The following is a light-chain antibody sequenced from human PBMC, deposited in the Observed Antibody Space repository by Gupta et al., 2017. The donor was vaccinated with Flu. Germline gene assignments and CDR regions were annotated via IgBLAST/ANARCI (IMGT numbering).Light chain of an antibody. CDR1: SSDIGSYDL. V-gene: IGLV2-23*01. Sequence: SALTQPASVSGSLVQSLTISCTGTSSDIGSYDLVSWYQQHPGKAPKVMIYEDSERHSGVSHRFSGSKSGNTASLTISGLQAEDEAHYYCCSYAGGGTYPYVFGTGTRVTVL. CDR3: CSYAGGGTYPYV. J-gene: IGLJ1*01. CDR2: EDS.